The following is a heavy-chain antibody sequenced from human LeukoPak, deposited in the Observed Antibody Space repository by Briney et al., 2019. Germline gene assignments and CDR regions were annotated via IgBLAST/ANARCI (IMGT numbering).Heavy chain of an antibody. CDR3: ARGGYSYGPSHFDY. V-gene: IGHV4-30-2*01. Sequence: SETLSLTCAVSGGSISSGGYSWSWIRQPPGKGLEWIGYIYHSGSTFYNPSLRSRVTISVDRSKNQFSLKLSSVTAADTAVYYCARGGYSYGPSHFDYWGQGTLVTVSS. CDR1: GGSISSGGYS. CDR2: IYHSGST. J-gene: IGHJ4*02. D-gene: IGHD5-18*01.